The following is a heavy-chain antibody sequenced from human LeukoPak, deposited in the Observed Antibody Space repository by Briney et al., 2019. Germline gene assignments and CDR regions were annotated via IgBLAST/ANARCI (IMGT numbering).Heavy chain of an antibody. Sequence: ASVKVSCKASAYSFTRYGVSWVRQAPGQGLEWMGWINPNSGGTYYAQKFQGRVSMTRDTSISTAYMELSSLRSDDTAVYYCYYRVSSGYLTWGQGTLVAVSS. CDR1: AYSFTRYG. CDR3: YYRVSSGYLT. V-gene: IGHV1-2*02. J-gene: IGHJ4*02. CDR2: INPNSGGT. D-gene: IGHD3-22*01.